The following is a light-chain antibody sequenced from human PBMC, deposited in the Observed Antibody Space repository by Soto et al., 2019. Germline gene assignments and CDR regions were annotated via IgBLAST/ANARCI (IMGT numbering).Light chain of an antibody. J-gene: IGKJ2*01. Sequence: DIQMTQSPSSLSASVGDRVTITCRASQSISTYLNWYQQTPGKAPKLLIYAASSLQSGVPSRFSGSGSGTDFTLTISSLQPEDFVTYYCQQSYGFPYTFGQGTKLEIK. CDR3: QQSYGFPYT. V-gene: IGKV1-39*01. CDR1: QSISTY. CDR2: AAS.